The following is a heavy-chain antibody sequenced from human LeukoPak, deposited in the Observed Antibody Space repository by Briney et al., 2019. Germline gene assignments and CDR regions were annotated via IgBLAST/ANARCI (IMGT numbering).Heavy chain of an antibody. CDR2: IYYSGST. Sequence: PSETLSLTCTVSGSSISSYYWSWIRQPPGKGLEWIGYIYYSGSTNYNPSLKSRVTISVDTSKNQFSLKLSSVTAADTAVYYCARGAGGKDDYWGQGTLVTVSS. D-gene: IGHD4-23*01. CDR1: GSSISSYY. V-gene: IGHV4-59*01. J-gene: IGHJ4*02. CDR3: ARGAGGKDDY.